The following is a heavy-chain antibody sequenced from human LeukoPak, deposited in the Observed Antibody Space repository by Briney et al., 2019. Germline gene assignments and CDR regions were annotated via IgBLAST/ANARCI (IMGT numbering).Heavy chain of an antibody. CDR3: ARDREMAPTPLGFDY. Sequence: GASVKVSCKASGYTFTSYYMHWVRQAPGQGLEWMGIIDPSGGSTSYAQKFQSRVTMTRDTSTSTVYMELSSLRSEDTAVYYCARDREMAPTPLGFDYWGQGTLVTVSS. J-gene: IGHJ4*02. V-gene: IGHV1-46*01. CDR1: GYTFTSYY. CDR2: IDPSGGST. D-gene: IGHD5-24*01.